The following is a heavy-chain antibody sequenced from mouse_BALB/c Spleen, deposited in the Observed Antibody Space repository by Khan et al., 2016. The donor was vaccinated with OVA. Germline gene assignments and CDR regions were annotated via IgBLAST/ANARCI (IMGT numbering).Heavy chain of an antibody. J-gene: IGHJ3*01. CDR2: IYPGDVNT. D-gene: IGHD2-2*01. CDR1: GYTFTSYY. V-gene: IGHV1S56*01. CDR3: ARVGYYGNDRAWFDY. Sequence: QVQLKQSGPELVKPGASVRISCKASGYTFTSYYINWVKQRPGQGLEWIGWIYPGDVNTNYNEKFKGKVTLTADKSSSTAYMQLSSLTSEDSAVYFCARVGYYGNDRAWFDYWGQGTPVTVST.